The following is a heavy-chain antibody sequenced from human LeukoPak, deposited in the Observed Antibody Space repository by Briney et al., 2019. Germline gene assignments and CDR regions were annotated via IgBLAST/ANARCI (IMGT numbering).Heavy chain of an antibody. CDR3: ARDGDYYDSSGYYNFDY. V-gene: IGHV1-46*01. CDR1: GYTFTSYY. Sequence: ASVKVSCKASGYTFTSYYMHWVRQAPGQGLEWMGIINPSGGSTSYAQKFQGRVTMTRDTSTSTVYMELSSLRSEDAAVYYCARDGDYYDSSGYYNFDYWGQGTLVTVSS. J-gene: IGHJ4*02. CDR2: INPSGGST. D-gene: IGHD3-22*01.